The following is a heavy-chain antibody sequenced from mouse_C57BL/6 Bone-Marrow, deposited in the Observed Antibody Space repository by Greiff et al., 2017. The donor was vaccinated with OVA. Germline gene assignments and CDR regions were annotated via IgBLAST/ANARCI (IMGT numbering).Heavy chain of an antibody. J-gene: IGHJ2*01. CDR1: GYTFTDYN. CDR3: ERERVLRPYVDD. V-gene: IGHV1-22*01. Sequence: EVQLQQSGPELVQPGASVKMSCKASGYTFTDYNMHWVKQSHGKSLEWIGYINPNNGGTSYNQKFKGKATLTVNKSSSTAYMELRSLTSEDSAVYDCERERVLRPYVDDWGQGTTLTVSS. D-gene: IGHD1-1*01. CDR2: INPNNGGT.